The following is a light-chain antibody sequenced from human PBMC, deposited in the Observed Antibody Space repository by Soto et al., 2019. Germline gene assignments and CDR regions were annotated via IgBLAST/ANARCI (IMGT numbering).Light chain of an antibody. J-gene: IGKJ3*01. Sequence: AIRLTQSPSSLSASTGDTVTISCRASEAVSNYLAWYQQKPGKAPKLLIYAASSLQSGVPSRFSGSGSGTDVTLTIRSLQSEDFATYYCQHCYSYPPFTFGPGTKLDLE. CDR1: EAVSNY. CDR3: QHCYSYPPFT. CDR2: AAS. V-gene: IGKV1-8*01.